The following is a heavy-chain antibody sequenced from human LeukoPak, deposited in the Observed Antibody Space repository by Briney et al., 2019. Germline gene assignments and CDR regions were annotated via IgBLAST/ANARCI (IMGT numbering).Heavy chain of an antibody. Sequence: GGSLRLSCAASGFTLSRHSMNWVRQAPGKGLEWVSYITGSSSDIYYADSVKGRFTISRDNAVNSVFLQMNSLRDEDTAVYFCARNFDSWGQGTLVTVSS. V-gene: IGHV3-48*02. CDR1: GFTLSRHS. CDR3: ARNFDS. CDR2: ITGSSSDI. J-gene: IGHJ4*02.